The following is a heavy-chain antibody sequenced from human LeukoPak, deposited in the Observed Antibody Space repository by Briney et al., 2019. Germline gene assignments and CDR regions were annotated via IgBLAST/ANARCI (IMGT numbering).Heavy chain of an antibody. J-gene: IGHJ4*02. Sequence: GGSLRLSCAASGFTFSNAWMSWVRQAPGKGLEWVGRIKSKTDGGTTDYAAPVKGRFTISRDDSKNTLYLQMNSLRAEDTAVYYCAKDSPGSSPLDYWGQGTLVTVSS. CDR1: GFTFSNAW. CDR2: IKSKTDGGTT. D-gene: IGHD3-10*01. V-gene: IGHV3-15*01. CDR3: AKDSPGSSPLDY.